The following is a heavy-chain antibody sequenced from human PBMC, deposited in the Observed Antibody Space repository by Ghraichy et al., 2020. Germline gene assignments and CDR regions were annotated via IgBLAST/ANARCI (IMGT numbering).Heavy chain of an antibody. Sequence: GESLNISCAASGFTFSPYGMNWVRQAPGKGLEWVSGISGGGETIYYADSVKGRFTISRDNFKNTVYLQINNLRVEDTAVYYCAKGSGFEYWGQGTLVTVSS. D-gene: IGHD3-3*01. CDR3: AKGSGFEY. J-gene: IGHJ4*02. CDR2: ISGGGETI. CDR1: GFTFSPYG. V-gene: IGHV3-23*01.